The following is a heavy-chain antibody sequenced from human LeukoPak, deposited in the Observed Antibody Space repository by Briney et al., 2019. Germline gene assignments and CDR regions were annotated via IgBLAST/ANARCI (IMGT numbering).Heavy chain of an antibody. Sequence: SETLSLTCTVSGGSLNNHYWSWVRQPPGKALEWLGYISHTGNTRSHPSLQSRVTISVDTSKNQFSLKLGSVTAADTAIYYCARDTSYTSETCCNDYFDSWGQGTLVTVSS. D-gene: IGHD2/OR15-2a*01. CDR3: ARDTSYTSETCCNDYFDS. J-gene: IGHJ4*02. CDR1: GGSLNNHY. CDR2: ISHTGNT. V-gene: IGHV4-59*11.